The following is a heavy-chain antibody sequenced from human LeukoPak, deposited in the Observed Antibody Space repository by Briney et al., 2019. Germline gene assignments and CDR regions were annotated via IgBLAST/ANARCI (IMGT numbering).Heavy chain of an antibody. D-gene: IGHD3-10*01. J-gene: IGHJ4*02. Sequence: PGGSLRLSCAASGFTVSSKYMSWVRQAPGKGLEWVSVIYSGGSTYYADSVKGRFTISRDNSKNTLYLQMNSLRAEDTAVYYCARAEVVRGLFDYWGQGTLVTVSS. CDR1: GFTVSSKY. V-gene: IGHV3-66*01. CDR3: ARAEVVRGLFDY. CDR2: IYSGGST.